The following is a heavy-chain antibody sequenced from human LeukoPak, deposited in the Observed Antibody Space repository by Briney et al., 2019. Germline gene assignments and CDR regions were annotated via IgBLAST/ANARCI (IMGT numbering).Heavy chain of an antibody. CDR3: ARHDYYGLNWFDP. J-gene: IGHJ5*02. V-gene: IGHV4-39*01. Sequence: PSETLSLTCTVSGGSISSSSYYWGWIRQPPGKGLEWIGSIYYSGSTYYNPSLKSRVTISVDTSKNQFSLKLSSVTAADTAVYYCARHDYYGLNWFDPWGQGTPVTVSS. CDR1: GGSISSSSYY. CDR2: IYYSGST. D-gene: IGHD3-10*01.